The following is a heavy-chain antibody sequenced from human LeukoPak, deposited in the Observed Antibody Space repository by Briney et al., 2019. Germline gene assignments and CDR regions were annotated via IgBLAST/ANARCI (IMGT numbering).Heavy chain of an antibody. V-gene: IGHV3-30*03. CDR1: GFTFSSYG. CDR3: AREGYNWNDKPGMYFDY. J-gene: IGHJ4*02. CDR2: ISYDGSNK. D-gene: IGHD1-1*01. Sequence: GRSLRLSCAASGFTFSSYGMHWVRQAPGKGLEWVAVISYDGSNKYYADSVKGRFTISRDNSKNTLYLQMNSLRAEDTAVYYCAREGYNWNDKPGMYFDYWGQGTLVTVSS.